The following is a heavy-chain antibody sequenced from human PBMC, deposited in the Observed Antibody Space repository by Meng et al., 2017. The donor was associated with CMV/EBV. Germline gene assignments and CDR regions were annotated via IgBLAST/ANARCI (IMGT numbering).Heavy chain of an antibody. CDR3: AKISGRTVSPYCSSTSCYTGRGYFDY. Sequence: GGSLRLSCAASGFTFSSYAMSWVRQAPGKGLEWVSATSGSGGSTYYADSVKGRFTISRDNSKNTLYLQMNSLRAEDTAVYYCAKISGRTVSPYCSSTSCYTGRGYFDYWGQGTLVTVSS. CDR2: TSGSGGST. J-gene: IGHJ4*02. D-gene: IGHD2-2*02. V-gene: IGHV3-23*01. CDR1: GFTFSSYA.